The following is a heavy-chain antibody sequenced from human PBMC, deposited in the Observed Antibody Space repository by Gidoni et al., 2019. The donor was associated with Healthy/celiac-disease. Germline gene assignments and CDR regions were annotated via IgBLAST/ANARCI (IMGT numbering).Heavy chain of an antibody. Sequence: EVQLLESGGGLVQPGGSLRLSCAASGFTCSSYAMSWVRQAPGKGLAWVPAISGSGGITYYADSVKCRFTISRDNSKNTLYLQMNSLRAEDTAVYYCAKDPKPSWLSRRWFDPWGQGTLVTVSS. V-gene: IGHV3-23*01. D-gene: IGHD3-9*01. CDR1: GFTCSSYA. CDR2: ISGSGGIT. CDR3: AKDPKPSWLSRRWFDP. J-gene: IGHJ5*02.